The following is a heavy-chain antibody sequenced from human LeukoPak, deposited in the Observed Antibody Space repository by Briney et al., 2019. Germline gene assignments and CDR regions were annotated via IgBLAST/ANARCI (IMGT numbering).Heavy chain of an antibody. CDR2: IYHSGRT. CDR3: ARETSQKGAHYMDV. J-gene: IGHJ6*03. D-gene: IGHD3-16*01. CDR1: GYSISSGYY. Sequence: SETLSLTCTVSGYSISSGYYWGWIRQPPGKGLEWIGSIYHSGRTFYNPSLKSRVTISVDTSKNQFSLKLSSVTAADTAVYYCARETSQKGAHYMDVWCKGTTITISS. V-gene: IGHV4-38-2*02.